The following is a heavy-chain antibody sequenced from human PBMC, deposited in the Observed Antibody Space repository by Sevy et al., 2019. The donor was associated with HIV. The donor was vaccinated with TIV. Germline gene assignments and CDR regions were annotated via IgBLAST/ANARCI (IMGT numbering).Heavy chain of an antibody. Sequence: GGSLRLSCAATGFTFSQYGMEWVRQAPGKGLEWVAFIRYDGSTKYYADSVKGRFTISRDNSKNMLYLQMNSLRPEDTALLSCGKHRDTFGGGGFLDHWGQGTLVTVSS. D-gene: IGHD3-16*01. V-gene: IGHV3-30*02. J-gene: IGHJ4*02. CDR2: IRYDGSTK. CDR3: GKHRDTFGGGGFLDH. CDR1: GFTFSQYG.